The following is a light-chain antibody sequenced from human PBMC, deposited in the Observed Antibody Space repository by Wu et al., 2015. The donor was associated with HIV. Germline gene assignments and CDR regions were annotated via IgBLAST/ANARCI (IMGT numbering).Light chain of an antibody. CDR1: QSVSSN. V-gene: IGKV3-15*01. J-gene: IGKJ1*01. CDR2: GAS. Sequence: EIVMTQSPATPVCAPGERATLSCRASQSVSSNLAWYQQKPGQAPRLLIYGASTRATGIPARFSGSGSGTEFTLTISSLLSEDFAVYYCQHYDNWRLTFGQGTKVELK. CDR3: QHYDNWRLT.